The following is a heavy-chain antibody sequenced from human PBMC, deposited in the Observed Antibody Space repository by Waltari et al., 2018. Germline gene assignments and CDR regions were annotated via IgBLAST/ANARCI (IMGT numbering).Heavy chain of an antibody. Sequence: QVQLQESGPGLVKPSETLSLTCTVSGGSISSYYWSWIRQPAGKGLEWIGRIYTSGSTNYSPPLKRRVTMSVDTSKNQFSLKLSSVTAADTAVYYCAQLGYGSGSYYGGWWGQGTLVTVSS. CDR1: GGSISSYY. CDR2: IYTSGST. D-gene: IGHD3-10*01. CDR3: AQLGYGSGSYYGGW. J-gene: IGHJ4*02. V-gene: IGHV4-4*07.